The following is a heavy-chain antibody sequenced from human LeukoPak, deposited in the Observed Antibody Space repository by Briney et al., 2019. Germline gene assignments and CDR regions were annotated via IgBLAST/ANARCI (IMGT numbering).Heavy chain of an antibody. D-gene: IGHD6-19*01. J-gene: IGHJ4*02. CDR3: ARAVSGRFAY. CDR2: IYYSGST. V-gene: IGHV4-59*08. CDR1: GGSMSPYH. Sequence: SETLSLTCTVSGGSMSPYHLGWIRQPPGKGLEWTGYIYYSGSTNYNPSLKSRVTISVDTSKNQFSLKLSSVTAADTAIYYCARAVSGRFAYWGQGTLVTVSS.